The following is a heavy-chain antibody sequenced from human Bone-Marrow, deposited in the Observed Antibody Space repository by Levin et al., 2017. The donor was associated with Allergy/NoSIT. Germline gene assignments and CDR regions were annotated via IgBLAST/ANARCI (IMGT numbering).Heavy chain of an antibody. CDR1: GYSFTDFY. CDR3: ARSLVGATFDF. V-gene: IGHV1-2*02. CDR2: INPDSGGI. Sequence: ASVKVSCKSSGYSFTDFYVHWVRQAPGLGPEWMGLINPDSGGIKYAEKFQGRVTMTRDTSIRTAYMELTRLRFDDTAVYYCARSLVGATFDFWGQGTLVTVSS. D-gene: IGHD1-26*01. J-gene: IGHJ4*01.